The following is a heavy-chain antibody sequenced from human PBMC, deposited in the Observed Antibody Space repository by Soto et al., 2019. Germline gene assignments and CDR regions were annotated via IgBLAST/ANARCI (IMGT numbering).Heavy chain of an antibody. J-gene: IGHJ6*02. CDR1: GGTFSSYA. V-gene: IGHV1-69*13. CDR2: IIPIFGTA. CDR3: ARRVVAASYYYYGMDA. Sequence: GASVKVSCKASGGTFSSYAISWVRQAPGQGLEWMGGIIPIFGTANYAQKFQGRVTITADESTSTAYMELSSLRSEDTAVYYCARRVVAASYYYYGMDAWGQGTTVTVSS. D-gene: IGHD2-15*01.